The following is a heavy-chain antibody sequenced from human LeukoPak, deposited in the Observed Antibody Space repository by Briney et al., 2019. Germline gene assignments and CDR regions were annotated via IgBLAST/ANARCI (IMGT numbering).Heavy chain of an antibody. CDR2: IKQDGSEK. Sequence: GGSLRLSCAASGFTFSSYWMSWVRQAPGKGLEWVANIKQDGSEKYYVDSVKGRFTNSRDNAKNSLYLQMNSLRAEDTAVYYCASGRGYSYTYYYYMDVWGKGTTVTVSS. V-gene: IGHV3-7*01. CDR1: GFTFSSYW. D-gene: IGHD5-18*01. CDR3: ASGRGYSYTYYYYMDV. J-gene: IGHJ6*03.